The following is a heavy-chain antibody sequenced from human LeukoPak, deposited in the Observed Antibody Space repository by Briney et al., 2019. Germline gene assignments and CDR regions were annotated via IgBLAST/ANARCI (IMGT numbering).Heavy chain of an antibody. CDR3: ARGDYYYDLNYYFDY. V-gene: IGHV3-21*01. CDR1: GFTFSSYS. Sequence: PGGSLRLSCAASGFTFSSYSMNWVRQAPGKGLEWASSISSSSSYIYYADSVKGRFTISRDNAKNSLYLQMNSLRAEDTAVYYCARGDYYYDLNYYFDYWGQGTLVTVSS. CDR2: ISSSSSYI. D-gene: IGHD3-22*01. J-gene: IGHJ4*02.